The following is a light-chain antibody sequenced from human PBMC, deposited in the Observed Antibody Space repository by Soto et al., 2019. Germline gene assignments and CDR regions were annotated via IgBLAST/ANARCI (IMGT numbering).Light chain of an antibody. CDR1: QNIYNNY. J-gene: IGKJ2*01. CDR3: QRYGGSPPHT. CDR2: GAS. Sequence: EIVLTQSPGTLSLSPGEGATLSCRASQNIYNNYLAWYQQKPGQAPRLLISGASSRATGIPDRFSGSGSGTDFTLTISRLESEDFAVYYCQRYGGSPPHTFGQGTKLEIK. V-gene: IGKV3-20*01.